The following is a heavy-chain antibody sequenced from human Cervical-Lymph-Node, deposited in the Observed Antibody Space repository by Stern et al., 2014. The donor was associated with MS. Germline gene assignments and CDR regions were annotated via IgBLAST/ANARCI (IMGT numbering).Heavy chain of an antibody. CDR1: GFTFSTYW. CDR2: LNSGGSST. D-gene: IGHD2-15*01. Sequence: EAQLVQSGGGLLQPGGSLRLSCGASGFTFSTYWMHWVRQGPGKGLVWVSRLNSGGSSTSYTDSVRCRFTISRDNAKNTVDLQMTSLRAEDTAVYYCARSSGASGDAMDVWGQGTTVTVSS. J-gene: IGHJ6*02. CDR3: ARSSGASGDAMDV. V-gene: IGHV3-74*01.